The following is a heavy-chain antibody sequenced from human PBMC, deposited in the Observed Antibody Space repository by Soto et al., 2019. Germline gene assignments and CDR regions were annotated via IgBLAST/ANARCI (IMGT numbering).Heavy chain of an antibody. V-gene: IGHV3-21*01. CDR1: GFTFSSYR. Sequence: EVQLAESGGGLVKPRGSLRLSCVVSGFTFSSYRMNWVRQAPGKGLEWVSSMSSSSSYIEYVDSVKGRFTISRDNAMNSLYLQMNTLRAEDTAVYYWARARGDYLFDYLGQGTLVSASS. J-gene: IGHJ4*02. CDR3: ARARGDYLFDY. D-gene: IGHD4-17*01. CDR2: MSSSSSYI.